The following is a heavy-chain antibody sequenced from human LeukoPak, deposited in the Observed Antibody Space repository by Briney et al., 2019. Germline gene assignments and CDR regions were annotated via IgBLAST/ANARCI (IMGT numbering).Heavy chain of an antibody. V-gene: IGHV4-34*01. J-gene: IGHJ5*01. Sequence: PSETLSLTCRVYGGSFSGYYWSWIRQPPGKGLEWIGEVNYSGSINYKPSLKSRVIISVDTSKNQFSLKLKSVTAADTAVYCCASYRYGYRGMDSWGQGTQVTVPS. CDR3: ASYRYGYRGMDS. CDR2: VNYSGSI. CDR1: GGSFSGYY. D-gene: IGHD5-12*01.